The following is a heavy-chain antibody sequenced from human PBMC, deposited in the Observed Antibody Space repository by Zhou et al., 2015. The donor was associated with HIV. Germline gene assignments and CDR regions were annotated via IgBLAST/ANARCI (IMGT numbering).Heavy chain of an antibody. V-gene: IGHV1-69*06. Sequence: QVQLVQSGAEVKKPGSSVKVSCKASGGTFSSYAISWVRQAPGQGLEWMGGIIPIFGTANYAQKFQGRVTITADKSTSTAYMELSSLRSEDTAVYYCASWRRTVTTVPPPFDPWGQGTLVTVSS. CDR3: ASWRRTVTTVPPPFDP. D-gene: IGHD4-11*01. CDR2: IIPIFGTA. CDR1: GGTFSSYA. J-gene: IGHJ5*02.